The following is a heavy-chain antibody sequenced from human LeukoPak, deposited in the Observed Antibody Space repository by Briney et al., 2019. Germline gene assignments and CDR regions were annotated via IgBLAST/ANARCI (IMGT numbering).Heavy chain of an antibody. V-gene: IGHV3-7*03. J-gene: IGHJ4*02. CDR2: IKPDGSGE. CDR1: GFTFSSHW. D-gene: IGHD2-8*01. CDR3: GAGNGIDY. Sequence: PGGSLRLSCAASGFTFSSHWMHWVRQAPGKGLEGVANIKPDGSGESYADSVKGRFTISKDNAENSLFLQMNSLRPEDTAVYYCGAGNGIDYWGQGALVTVSS.